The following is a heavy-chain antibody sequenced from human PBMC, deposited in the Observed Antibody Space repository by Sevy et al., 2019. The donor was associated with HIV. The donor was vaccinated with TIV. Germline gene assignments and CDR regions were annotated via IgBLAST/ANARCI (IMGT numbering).Heavy chain of an antibody. CDR3: AKDMAPEGGGAYYFDY. CDR1: GFTFDDHT. Sequence: GGCLRLSCAASGFTFDDHTMHWVRQPPGKGLEWVSLISWDGGSTYYADSVKGRFTISRDNSKNSLFLQMNSLGAEDTPLYYWAKDMAPEGGGAYYFDYWGQGTLVTVSS. D-gene: IGHD2-2*01. J-gene: IGHJ4*02. CDR2: ISWDGGST. V-gene: IGHV3-43*01.